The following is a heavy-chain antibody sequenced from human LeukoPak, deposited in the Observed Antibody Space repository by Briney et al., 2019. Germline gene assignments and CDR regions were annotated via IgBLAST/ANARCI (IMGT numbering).Heavy chain of an antibody. CDR2: IRSKAFGGTP. D-gene: IGHD4-17*01. Sequence: GRSLRLSCSASGFTFDDYAVSWFRQAPGKGLEWVGFIRSKAFGGTPEYAASVRGGFTISRDDSKSIAYLQMNSLKTEDTAVYYCTRNTVTVHFDYWRQGTLVTVSS. J-gene: IGHJ4*02. CDR3: TRNTVTVHFDY. V-gene: IGHV3-49*03. CDR1: GFTFDDYA.